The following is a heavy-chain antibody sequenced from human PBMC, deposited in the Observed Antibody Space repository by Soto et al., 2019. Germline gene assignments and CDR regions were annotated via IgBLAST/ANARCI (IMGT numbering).Heavy chain of an antibody. CDR2: ISAYNGNT. CDR1: GYTFTSYG. J-gene: IGHJ6*02. V-gene: IGHV1-18*04. CDR3: ARDLLKDYYDSSGYYLPDGMDV. D-gene: IGHD3-22*01. Sequence: ASLKVSCKASGYTFTSYGISWVRQAPGQGLEWMGWISAYNGNTNYAQKLQGRVTMATDTSTSTAYMELRSLRSDDTAVYYCARDLLKDYYDSSGYYLPDGMDVWGQGTTVTVSS.